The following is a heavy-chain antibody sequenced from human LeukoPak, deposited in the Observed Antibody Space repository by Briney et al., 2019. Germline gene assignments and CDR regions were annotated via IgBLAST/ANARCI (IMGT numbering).Heavy chain of an antibody. V-gene: IGHV1-2*02. CDR3: ARGTTHLWFGEGGNALDI. CDR1: GYTFTGSY. Sequence: GASVKVSCKASGYTFTGSYLHWVRQAPGQGLEGMGWLNPNSGDTKDALKFQGRVTMTRDTSINTAYMELSRLTSDDTAVYYCARGTTHLWFGEGGNALDIWGQGTMVTVSS. D-gene: IGHD3-10*01. J-gene: IGHJ3*02. CDR2: LNPNSGDT.